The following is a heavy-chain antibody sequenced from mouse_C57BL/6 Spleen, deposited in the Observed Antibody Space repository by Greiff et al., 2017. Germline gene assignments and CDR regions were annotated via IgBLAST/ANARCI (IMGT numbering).Heavy chain of an antibody. Sequence: VQLQQSGPVLVKPGPSVKISCKASGFTFTDYYMHWVKQSHGKSLEWIGLVYPYNGGTSYNPKFKGKATLTVDTSSSTAYMELNSLTCGDSAVYDGARCDNYEYAYWGQGTLVTVSA. D-gene: IGHD2-12*01. CDR1: GFTFTDYY. J-gene: IGHJ3*01. CDR3: ARCDNYEYAY. CDR2: VYPYNGGT. V-gene: IGHV1-36*01.